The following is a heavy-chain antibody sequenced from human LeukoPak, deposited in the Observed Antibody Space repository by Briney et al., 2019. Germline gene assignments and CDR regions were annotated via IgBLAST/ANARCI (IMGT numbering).Heavy chain of an antibody. V-gene: IGHV1-69*04. D-gene: IGHD3-22*01. CDR1: GGSFNSYV. Sequence: ASVKVSCKASGGSFNSYVITWVRQAPGQGLEWMGRIIPILNVANFAQKFQGRVTITADKSTSTAYMELSSLRSEDTAVYYCAREFYDSSGYYPLGYFDYWGQGTLVTVSS. CDR2: IIPILNVA. CDR3: AREFYDSSGYYPLGYFDY. J-gene: IGHJ4*02.